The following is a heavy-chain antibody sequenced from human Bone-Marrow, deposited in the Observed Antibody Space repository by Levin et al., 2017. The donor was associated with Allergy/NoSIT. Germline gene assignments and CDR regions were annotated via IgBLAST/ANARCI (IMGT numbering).Heavy chain of an antibody. D-gene: IGHD2-15*01. Sequence: GESLKISCKASGYTFTGYYMHWVRQAPGQGLEWMGWINPNSGGTNYAQKFQGRVTMTRDTSISTAYMELSRLRSDDTAVYYCARAAFVVVAATYSRYFDYWGQGTLVTVSS. CDR3: ARAAFVVVAATYSRYFDY. J-gene: IGHJ4*02. CDR2: INPNSGGT. V-gene: IGHV1-2*02. CDR1: GYTFTGYY.